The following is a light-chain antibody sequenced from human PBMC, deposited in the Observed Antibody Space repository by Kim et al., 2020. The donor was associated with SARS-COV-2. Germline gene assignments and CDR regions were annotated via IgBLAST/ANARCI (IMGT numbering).Light chain of an antibody. CDR2: EVS. CDR3: CSYAGSSTFVVV. Sequence: IPITCTGTSSDVGSYNLVSWYQQHPGKAPKLMIYEVSKRPSGVSNRFSGSKSGNTASLTISGLQAEDEADYYCCSYAGSSTFVVVFGGGTQLTVL. V-gene: IGLV2-23*02. CDR1: SSDVGSYNL. J-gene: IGLJ2*01.